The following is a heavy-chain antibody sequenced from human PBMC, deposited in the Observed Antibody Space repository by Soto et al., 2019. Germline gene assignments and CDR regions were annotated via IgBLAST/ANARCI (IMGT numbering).Heavy chain of an antibody. Sequence: GGSLRLSCAASGFTFSSYSMNWVRQAPGKGLEWVSYISSSSSTIYYADSVKGRFTISRDNAKNSLYLQMNILRDEDTAVYYCARPEYSSSSYGMDVWGQGTTVTVSS. CDR1: GFTFSSYS. J-gene: IGHJ6*02. CDR3: ARPEYSSSSYGMDV. V-gene: IGHV3-48*02. CDR2: ISSSSSTI. D-gene: IGHD6-6*01.